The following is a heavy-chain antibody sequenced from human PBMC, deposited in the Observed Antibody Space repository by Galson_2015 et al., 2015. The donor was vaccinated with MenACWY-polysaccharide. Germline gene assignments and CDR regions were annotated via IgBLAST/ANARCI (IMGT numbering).Heavy chain of an antibody. CDR2: ISFSGGHR. J-gene: IGHJ4*02. Sequence: SLRLSCAASGFTFSSYAMTWVRQAPGKGLQWVSAISFSGGHRHYADSVKGRFTISRDNSKDTVYLQMDNLRAEDTAVYYCGKVAGFCSDATCYADYWGQGTLVTASS. V-gene: IGHV3-23*01. D-gene: IGHD2-15*01. CDR3: GKVAGFCSDATCYADY. CDR1: GFTFSSYA.